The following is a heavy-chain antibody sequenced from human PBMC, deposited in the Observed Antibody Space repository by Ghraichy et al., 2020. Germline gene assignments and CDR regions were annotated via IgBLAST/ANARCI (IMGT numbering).Heavy chain of an antibody. Sequence: GGSLRLSCAASGFTFSSYGMHWVRQAPGKGLEWVAVIWYDGSNKYYADSVKGRFTISRDNSKNTLYLQMNSLRVEDTAVYYCARGGYDFWSGHYTSPFDYWGQGTLVTVSS. CDR1: GFTFSSYG. CDR2: IWYDGSNK. J-gene: IGHJ4*02. CDR3: ARGGYDFWSGHYTSPFDY. V-gene: IGHV3-33*01. D-gene: IGHD3-3*01.